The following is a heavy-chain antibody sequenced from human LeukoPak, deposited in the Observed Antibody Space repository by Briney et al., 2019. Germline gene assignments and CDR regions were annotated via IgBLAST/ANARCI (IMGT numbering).Heavy chain of an antibody. D-gene: IGHD3-3*01. CDR3: ARGARGDDFWSGYNRDYYYMDV. CDR2: IYYSGST. V-gene: IGHV4-59*01. J-gene: IGHJ6*03. Sequence: MASETLSLTCTVSGGSISSYYWSWIRQPPGKGLEWIGYIYYSGSTNYNPSLKSRVTISVDTSKNQFSLKLSSVTAADTAVYYCARGARGDDFWSGYNRDYYYMDVWGKGTTVTVSS. CDR1: GGSISSYY.